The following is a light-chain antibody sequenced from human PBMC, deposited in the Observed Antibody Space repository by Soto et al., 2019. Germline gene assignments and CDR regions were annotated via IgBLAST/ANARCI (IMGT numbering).Light chain of an antibody. CDR2: NTS. CDR3: ALYVGGGTVV. V-gene: IGLV8-61*01. J-gene: IGLJ2*01. Sequence: QTVVSQEPSLSVSPGGTITVTCGLSSGSVLTSYYPSWYQQTPGQAPRTLIYNTSIRSSGVPDRFSGSIVGNKAALTITGAQADDVCLYYCALYVGGGTVVFGGGTQMTVL. CDR1: SGSVLTSYY.